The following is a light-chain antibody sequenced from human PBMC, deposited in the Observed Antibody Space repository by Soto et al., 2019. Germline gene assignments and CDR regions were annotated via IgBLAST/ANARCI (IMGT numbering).Light chain of an antibody. Sequence: EIVMTQSPGTLSVSPGERVTLSCRASQSVRNNLAWYQQKPGQAPRLLIYGASTRATGIPDRFSGSGSGTDFTLTISRLEPEDFAVYYCQQYGSSGTFGQGTKVDIK. CDR3: QQYGSSGT. CDR2: GAS. CDR1: QSVRNN. V-gene: IGKV3-20*01. J-gene: IGKJ1*01.